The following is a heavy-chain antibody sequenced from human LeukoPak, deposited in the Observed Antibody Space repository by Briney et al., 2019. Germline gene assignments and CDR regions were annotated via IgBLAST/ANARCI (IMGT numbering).Heavy chain of an antibody. CDR1: GGSISSSSYY. CDR3: ATAMDYYFDY. Sequence: LSETLSLTCTVSGGSISSSSYYWGWIRQPPGKGLEWIGSIYYSGSTYYNPSLKSRVTISVDTSKNQFSLKLSSVTAADTAVYYCATAMDYYFDYWGQGTLVTVSS. CDR2: IYYSGST. J-gene: IGHJ4*02. D-gene: IGHD5-18*01. V-gene: IGHV4-39*01.